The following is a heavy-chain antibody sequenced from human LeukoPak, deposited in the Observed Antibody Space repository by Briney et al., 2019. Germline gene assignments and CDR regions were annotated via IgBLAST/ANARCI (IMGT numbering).Heavy chain of an antibody. CDR2: IGTAGDT. Sequence: GGSLRLSCAASGFSFSSYDMHWVRQVRGKGLEWVSAIGTAGDTFYPGSVKGRFTISRENVKDSVYLQMNSLRAEDTAVYYCARGGGYRSDLRGLRFYGLDVWGQGTTVTVSS. CDR3: ARGGGYRSDLRGLRFYGLDV. CDR1: GFSFSSYD. D-gene: IGHD5-24*01. V-gene: IGHV3-13*01. J-gene: IGHJ6*02.